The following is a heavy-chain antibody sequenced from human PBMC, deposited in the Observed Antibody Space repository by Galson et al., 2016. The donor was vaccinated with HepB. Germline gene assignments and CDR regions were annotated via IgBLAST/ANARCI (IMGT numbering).Heavy chain of an antibody. CDR1: GGSISRYY. V-gene: IGHV4-59*01. CDR2: IHYTGVT. J-gene: IGHJ5*02. Sequence: SETLSLTCTVTGGSISRYYWSWIRQSPGKGLEWIGYIHYTGVTSYTSSLKGRVTMSADTSKNVISLKLTSVTAADTAVYYCARDASGRYRNDGLFDPWGQGTQVIVSS. CDR3: ARDASGRYRNDGLFDP. D-gene: IGHD3-16*02.